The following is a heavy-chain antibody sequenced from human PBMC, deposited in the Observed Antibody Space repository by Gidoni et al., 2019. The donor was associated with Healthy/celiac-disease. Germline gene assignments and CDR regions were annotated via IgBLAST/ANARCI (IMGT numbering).Heavy chain of an antibody. CDR2: ISAYNGNT. CDR1: GYTFTSSG. D-gene: IGHD4-4*01. Sequence: QVQLLQSGAEVKKPGASVKVSCKASGYTFTSSGISWVRQAPGQGLEWMGWISAYNGNTNYAQKLQGRVTMTTDTSTSTAYMELRSLRSDDTAVYYCAREAGDKRDYSNDWYFDLWGRGTLVTVSS. J-gene: IGHJ2*01. CDR3: AREAGDKRDYSNDWYFDL. V-gene: IGHV1-18*01.